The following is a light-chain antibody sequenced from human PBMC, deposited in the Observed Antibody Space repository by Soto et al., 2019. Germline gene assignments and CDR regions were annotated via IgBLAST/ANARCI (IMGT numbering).Light chain of an antibody. CDR3: QQYDSSLVT. V-gene: IGKV3-20*01. Sequence: DIVLTQSPGTLSLSPGERATISCRASQSVTSSYIAWYQQKPGQAPRLLIYGASSRATGSPDRFSGSGSGTHFPLTISRLEPEYFAVYYCQQYDSSLVTFGGGTKVEIK. CDR2: GAS. CDR1: QSVTSSY. J-gene: IGKJ4*01.